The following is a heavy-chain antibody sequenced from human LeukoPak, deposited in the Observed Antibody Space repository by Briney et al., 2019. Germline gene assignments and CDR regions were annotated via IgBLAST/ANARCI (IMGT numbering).Heavy chain of an antibody. D-gene: IGHD3-9*01. J-gene: IGHJ5*02. CDR1: GFTFSSYA. V-gene: IGHV3-23*01. CDR3: AKDGRYFDWLFSNWFDP. Sequence: GGSLRLSCAASGFTFSSYAMSWVRQAPGKGLEWVSAISGSGGSTYYADSVKGRFTISRDNSKNTLYLQTNSLRAEDTAVYYCAKDGRYFDWLFSNWFDPWGQGTLVTVSS. CDR2: ISGSGGST.